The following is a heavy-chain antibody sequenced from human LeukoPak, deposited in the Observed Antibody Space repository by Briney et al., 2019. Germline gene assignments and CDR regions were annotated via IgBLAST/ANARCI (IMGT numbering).Heavy chain of an antibody. CDR1: GFTCSSYE. Sequence: GGSLRLXCAASGFTCSSYEMNWVRQAPGKGLEWVSYINSRGTTMYYADSVKGRFTISRDNAKNSLYLQMNSLRAEDTAVYYCARAGIAVAGAIDYWGQGTLVTVSS. D-gene: IGHD6-19*01. CDR3: ARAGIAVAGAIDY. J-gene: IGHJ4*02. CDR2: INSRGTTM. V-gene: IGHV3-48*03.